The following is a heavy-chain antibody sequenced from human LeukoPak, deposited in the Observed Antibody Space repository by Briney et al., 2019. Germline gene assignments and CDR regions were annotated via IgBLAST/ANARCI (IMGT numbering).Heavy chain of an antibody. CDR1: GGSISSYY. Sequence: PSETLSLTCPVSGGSISSYYWSWIRQPAGKGLEWIGRIYTSGSTNYNPSLKSRFTMSVDTPKNQFSLKLSSVTAADTAVYYCARGGGSYYTEYFQHWGQGTLVTVSS. V-gene: IGHV4-4*07. CDR2: IYTSGST. CDR3: ARGGGSYYTEYFQH. D-gene: IGHD1-26*01. J-gene: IGHJ1*01.